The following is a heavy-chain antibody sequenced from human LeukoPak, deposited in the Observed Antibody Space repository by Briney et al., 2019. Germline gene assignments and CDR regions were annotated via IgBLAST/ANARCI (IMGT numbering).Heavy chain of an antibody. V-gene: IGHV4-34*01. CDR2: INHSGST. CDR1: GGSFSGYY. Sequence: SETLSLTCAVYGGSFSGYYWSWIRQPPGKGLEWIGEINHSGSTNYNPSLKSRVTVSVDTSKNQFSLKLTSVTAADTAVYYCARSYDGSGFDYWGQGTLVTVSS. CDR3: ARSYDGSGFDY. D-gene: IGHD3-22*01. J-gene: IGHJ4*02.